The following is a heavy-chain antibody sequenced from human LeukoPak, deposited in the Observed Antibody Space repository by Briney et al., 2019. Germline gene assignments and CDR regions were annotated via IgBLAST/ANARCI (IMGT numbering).Heavy chain of an antibody. Sequence: GGSLRLSCAAPGFTFSSYWMNWARQAPGKGLEWVASINHNGNVNYYVDSVKGRFTISRDNAKNSLYLQMSNLRAEDTAVYFCARGGGLDVWGQGATVTVSS. CDR3: ARGGGLDV. CDR1: GFTFSSYW. J-gene: IGHJ6*02. CDR2: INHNGNVN. V-gene: IGHV3-7*03. D-gene: IGHD3-16*01.